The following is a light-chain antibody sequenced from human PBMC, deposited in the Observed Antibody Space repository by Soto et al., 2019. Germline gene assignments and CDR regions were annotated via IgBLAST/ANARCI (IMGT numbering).Light chain of an antibody. J-gene: IGLJ1*01. CDR3: SSYTSSSTLDV. CDR2: EVS. V-gene: IGLV2-14*01. Sequence: QSALTQPPSASGSPGQSVTISCTGTRSDVGSYNYVSWYQQYPGKAPKLVIYEVSNRPSGVSNRFSGSKSGNTASLTISGLQAEDEADYYCSSYTSSSTLDVFGTGTKLTVL. CDR1: RSDVGSYNY.